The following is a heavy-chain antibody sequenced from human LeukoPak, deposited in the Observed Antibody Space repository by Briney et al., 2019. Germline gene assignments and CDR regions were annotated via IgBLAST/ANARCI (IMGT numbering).Heavy chain of an antibody. CDR2: ISAYNGNT. CDR1: GYTFTSYG. J-gene: IGHJ3*02. Sequence: ASVTVSCKASGYTFTSYGISWVRQAPGQGLEWMGWISAYNGNTNYAQKFQGRVTMTRDTSSSTAYMELSSLRSADTAVYYCASEYKYDSSGANAFDIWGQGTMVTVSS. D-gene: IGHD3-22*01. V-gene: IGHV1-18*01. CDR3: ASEYKYDSSGANAFDI.